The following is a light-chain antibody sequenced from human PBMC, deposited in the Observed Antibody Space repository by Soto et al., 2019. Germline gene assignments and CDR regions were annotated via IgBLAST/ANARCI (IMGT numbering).Light chain of an antibody. V-gene: IGKV1-39*01. CDR2: DAS. CDR3: QKSYMDPIN. Sequence: DIKLTQSPSTLSASVGDSVTITCRTSQNIDTYLNWYQKKPGKAPNLLIYDASRLQCGVPSRFSGSGGGTDFTLSISSVQPEDFATYFCQKSYMDPINFGQGTRLEIK. J-gene: IGKJ5*01. CDR1: QNIDTY.